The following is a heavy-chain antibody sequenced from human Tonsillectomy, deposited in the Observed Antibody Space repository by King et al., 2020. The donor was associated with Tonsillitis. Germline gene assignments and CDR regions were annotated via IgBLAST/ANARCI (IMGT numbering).Heavy chain of an antibody. CDR3: ARSNYDFWSGYAYSYYMAV. D-gene: IGHD3-3*01. J-gene: IGHJ6*03. Sequence: VQLVESGGGLVQPGGSLRLSCAASGFTFSSQWMSWVRQAPGKGLEWVANINEDGSEKYYVDSVKGRFTISRDNAKNSLHLQMNSLRAEDTAVYYCARSNYDFWSGYAYSYYMAVWGKGTTVTVSS. V-gene: IGHV3-7*03. CDR2: INEDGSEK. CDR1: GFTFSSQW.